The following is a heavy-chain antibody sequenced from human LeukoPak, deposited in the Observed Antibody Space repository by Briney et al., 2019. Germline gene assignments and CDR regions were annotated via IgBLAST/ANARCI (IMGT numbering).Heavy chain of an antibody. D-gene: IGHD3-3*01. V-gene: IGHV3-15*01. CDR2: IKSKTDGGTK. J-gene: IGHJ3*02. CDR1: GFTFSNAW. CDR3: TTERGALDYDFWSGYYGRNAFDI. Sequence: GGSLRLSCAASGFTFSNAWMSWVRQAPGKGLEWVGRIKSKTDGGTKDYAAPVKGRFNISRDDSKNTLYLQMNSLKTEYTAVYYCTTERGALDYDFWSGYYGRNAFDIWGQGTMVTVSS.